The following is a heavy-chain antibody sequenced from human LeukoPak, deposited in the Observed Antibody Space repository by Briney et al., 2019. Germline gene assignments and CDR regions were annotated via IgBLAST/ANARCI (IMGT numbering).Heavy chain of an antibody. Sequence: PSETLSLTCAVSGVSISSSNWGSWVRQPPGEGLEWIGEIYHSGSTNYNPSLKSRVTIAVDKSKNQISVKMSSVTAADTAVYYCAREEGGYCSGGNCYFYYYMDVWGKGTTVTVSS. D-gene: IGHD2-15*01. CDR2: IYHSGST. J-gene: IGHJ6*03. CDR1: GVSISSSNW. V-gene: IGHV4-4*02. CDR3: AREEGGYCSGGNCYFYYYMDV.